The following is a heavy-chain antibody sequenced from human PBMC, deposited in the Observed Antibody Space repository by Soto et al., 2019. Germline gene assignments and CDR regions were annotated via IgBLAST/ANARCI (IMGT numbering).Heavy chain of an antibody. CDR2: IIPIFGTA. V-gene: IGHV1-69*01. CDR1: GGTFSSYA. Sequence: QVQLVQSGAEVKKPGSSVKVSCKASGGTFSSYAISWVRQAPGQGLEWMGGIIPIFGTANYAQKFQGRVTITADESTSTAYMELSSLRSEDTAVYYCARSMTTVTPVYYYYGMDVWGQGTTVTVSS. CDR3: ARSMTTVTPVYYYYGMDV. D-gene: IGHD4-17*01. J-gene: IGHJ6*02.